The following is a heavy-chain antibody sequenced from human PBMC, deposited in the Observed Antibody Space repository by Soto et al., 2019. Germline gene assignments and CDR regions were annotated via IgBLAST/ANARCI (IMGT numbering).Heavy chain of an antibody. CDR1: GFTFSSYA. J-gene: IGHJ5*02. CDR3: AKEGETVLGTCRFDP. Sequence: GGSLRLSCAASGFTFSSYAMSWVRQAPGKGLEWVSEISGSGGSTHYADSVKGRFTISRDNSKNTLYLQMNSLRADDTAVYYCAKEGETVLGTCRFDPWGQGTLVTVSS. D-gene: IGHD1-1*01. V-gene: IGHV3-23*01. CDR2: ISGSGGST.